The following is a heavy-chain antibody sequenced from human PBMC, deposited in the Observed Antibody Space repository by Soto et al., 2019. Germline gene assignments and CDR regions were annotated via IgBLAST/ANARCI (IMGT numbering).Heavy chain of an antibody. CDR1: GGSISSYY. CDR2: IYYSGST. V-gene: IGHV4-59*01. CDR3: ATGYSSGYKTFDY. J-gene: IGHJ4*02. D-gene: IGHD6-19*01. Sequence: SETLSLTCTVSGGSISSYYWGWIRQPPGKGLEWIGYIYYSGSTNYNPSLKSRVTISVDTSKNQFSLKLSSVTAADTAVYYCATGYSSGYKTFDYWGQATLVTVSS.